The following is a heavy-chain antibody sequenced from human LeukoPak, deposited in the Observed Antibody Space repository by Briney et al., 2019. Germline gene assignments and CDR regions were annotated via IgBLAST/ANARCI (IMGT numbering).Heavy chain of an antibody. Sequence: ASVKVSCKASGYTFTGYYMHWVRQAPGQGLEWMGWINPNSGGTNYVQKFQGRVTMTRDTSISTAYMELSRLRSDDTAVYYCARAYYDSSGYSPLDYWGQGTLVTVSS. V-gene: IGHV1-2*02. J-gene: IGHJ4*02. CDR2: INPNSGGT. CDR1: GYTFTGYY. D-gene: IGHD3-22*01. CDR3: ARAYYDSSGYSPLDY.